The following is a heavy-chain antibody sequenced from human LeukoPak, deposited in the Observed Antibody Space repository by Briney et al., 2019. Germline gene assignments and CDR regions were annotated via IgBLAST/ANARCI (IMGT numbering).Heavy chain of an antibody. CDR1: GGSISSYY. V-gene: IGHV4-30-4*08. CDR2: IYYSGST. D-gene: IGHD2-21*01. Sequence: PSETLSLTCNVSGGSISSYYWSWIRQPPGKGLEWIGYIYYSGSTYYNPSLKSRVTISVDTSKNQFSLKLSSVTAADTAVYYCAREHGYYYMDVWGKGTTVTVSS. J-gene: IGHJ6*03. CDR3: AREHGYYYMDV.